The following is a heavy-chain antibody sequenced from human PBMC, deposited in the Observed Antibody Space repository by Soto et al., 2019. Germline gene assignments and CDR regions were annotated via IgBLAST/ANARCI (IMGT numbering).Heavy chain of an antibody. D-gene: IGHD3-22*01. J-gene: IGHJ4*02. CDR3: ASRYLVHCFSSGCSAPYDW. V-gene: IGHV3-7*05. Sequence: GGSLRLSCAASGFSFSKLWMSWVRQSPGKGLEWVANIRQDGSERNYMDSVKGRFTISRDNGRNSLFLQMSSLRVEDTAVYYCASRYLVHCFSSGCSAPYDWWGQGAQDTVSS. CDR1: GFSFSKLW. CDR2: IRQDGSER.